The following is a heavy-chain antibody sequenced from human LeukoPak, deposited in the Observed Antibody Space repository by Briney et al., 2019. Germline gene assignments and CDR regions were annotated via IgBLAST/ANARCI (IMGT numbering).Heavy chain of an antibody. D-gene: IGHD6-19*01. CDR2: ISYDGTNK. V-gene: IGHV3-30-3*01. CDR1: GFTFSSYA. Sequence: GGSLRLSCVASGFTFSSYAMHWVRQAPGKGLEWVAVISYDGTNKYYADSVKGRFTISRDNSKNTLYLQMNSLRAEDTAVYNCARPYSSGWYGDFDYWGQGTLVTVSS. J-gene: IGHJ4*02. CDR3: ARPYSSGWYGDFDY.